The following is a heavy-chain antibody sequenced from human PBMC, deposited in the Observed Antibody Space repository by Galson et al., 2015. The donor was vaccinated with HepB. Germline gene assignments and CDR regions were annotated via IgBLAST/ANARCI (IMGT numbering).Heavy chain of an antibody. V-gene: IGHV3-7*03. CDR1: GFTLSSFW. CDR3: ARDGYSSSWYVRYFDL. J-gene: IGHJ2*01. Sequence: SLRLSCAVSGFTLSSFWMTWVRQAPGKGLEWVANIKQDGSEANYVDSVKGRFTVSRDNYKNSLYLQMNSLRAEDTAVYYCARDGYSSSWYVRYFDLWGRGTLVTVSS. CDR2: IKQDGSEA. D-gene: IGHD6-13*01.